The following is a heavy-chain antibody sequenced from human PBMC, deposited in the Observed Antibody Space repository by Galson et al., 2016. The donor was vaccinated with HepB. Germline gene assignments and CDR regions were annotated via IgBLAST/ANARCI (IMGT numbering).Heavy chain of an antibody. Sequence: SLRLSCAASGFTFSGYEMAWVRQTPAKGLEWVSTVGGGGGNTHYADSVKGRFTIPRDNSKNTLYLQMNSLKVEDTAVYFWVKDRASRLSSRGWLVHDAFDLWGHGTTVIVSS. V-gene: IGHV3-23*01. CDR3: VKDRASRLSSRGWLVHDAFDL. CDR1: GFTFSGYE. D-gene: IGHD6-19*01. CDR2: VGGGGGNT. J-gene: IGHJ3*01.